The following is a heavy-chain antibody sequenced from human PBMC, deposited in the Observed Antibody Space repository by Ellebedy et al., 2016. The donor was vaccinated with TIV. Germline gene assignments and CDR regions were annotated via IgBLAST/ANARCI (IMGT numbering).Heavy chain of an antibody. V-gene: IGHV4-34*01. CDR1: GGSFTGYY. D-gene: IGHD6-19*01. J-gene: IGHJ4*02. CDR2: INQSGSA. CDR3: AEGRSGWYYFDY. Sequence: SETLSLTCGVYGGSFTGYYYSWIRLPPGKGLEWIGEINQSGSATYNPSLKGRVTISADMSKNQFSLRLTSVTAADTAVYYCAEGRSGWYYFDYWGQGTLVTVSS.